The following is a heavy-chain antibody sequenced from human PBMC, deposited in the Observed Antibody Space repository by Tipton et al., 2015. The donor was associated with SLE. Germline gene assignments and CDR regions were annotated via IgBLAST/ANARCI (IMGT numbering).Heavy chain of an antibody. Sequence: SLRLSCSASGFTFSSYAMHWVRQAPGKGLEYVSAISSNGGSTYYADSVKGRFTISRDNAKNSLYLQMNSLRAEDTAVYYCAKDRYSSWYFGVYWGQGTLVTVSS. CDR1: GFTFSSYA. D-gene: IGHD6-13*01. V-gene: IGHV3-64*04. J-gene: IGHJ4*02. CDR3: AKDRYSSWYFGVY. CDR2: ISSNGGST.